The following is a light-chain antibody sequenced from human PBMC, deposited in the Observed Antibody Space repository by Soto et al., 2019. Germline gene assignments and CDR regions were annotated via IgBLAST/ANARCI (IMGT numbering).Light chain of an antibody. CDR2: DAS. CDR3: QQRSDWPIT. Sequence: EIVLTQSPATLSLSPGERATLSCRASQSVSSYLVWSQQKPGQAPRLLIYDASNRATGIPARFSGSGSGTDFTLTISSLDPEYCAVYYCQQRSDWPITFGQGTRLEIK. V-gene: IGKV3-11*01. CDR1: QSVSSY. J-gene: IGKJ5*01.